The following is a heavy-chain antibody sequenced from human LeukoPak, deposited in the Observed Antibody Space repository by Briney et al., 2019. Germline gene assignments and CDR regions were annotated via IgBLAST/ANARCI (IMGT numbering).Heavy chain of an antibody. J-gene: IGHJ5*02. D-gene: IGHD6-19*01. CDR2: IYYSGST. CDR3: ARDSRSGWGNWFDP. V-gene: IGHV4-39*07. CDR1: GGSISSSNYY. Sequence: SETLSLTCTVSGGSISSSNYYWGWIRQPPGKGLEWIGTIYYSGSTYYSPSLKSRVTISVDTSKNQFSLKLGSVTAADTAVYYCARDSRSGWGNWFDPWGQGTLVTVSS.